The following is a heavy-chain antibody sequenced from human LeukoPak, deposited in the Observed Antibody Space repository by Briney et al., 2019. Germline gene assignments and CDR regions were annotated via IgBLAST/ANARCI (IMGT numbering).Heavy chain of an antibody. D-gene: IGHD2-15*01. V-gene: IGHV4-34*01. CDR2: INHSGST. CDR3: AREGGSGGAYYFDY. CDR1: GGSFSGYY. Sequence: PSETLSLTCAVYGGSFSGYYWSWIRQPPGKGLEWIGEINHSGSTNYNPSLKSRVTISVDTSKNQFSLKLSSVTAADTAVYYCAREGGSGGAYYFDYWGQGTLVTVSS. J-gene: IGHJ4*02.